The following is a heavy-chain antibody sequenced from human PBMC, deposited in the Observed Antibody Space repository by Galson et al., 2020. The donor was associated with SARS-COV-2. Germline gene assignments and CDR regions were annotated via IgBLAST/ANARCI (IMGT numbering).Heavy chain of an antibody. D-gene: IGHD3-22*01. Sequence: ASVKVSCKASGYTFTGYYLHWVRQAPGQGLEWVGWISPNSGGTNYAQKFQGRVTMTRDTSISTAYMELSRLRSDDTAVYYCARVPINQYDDSGYYFCFDYWGQGTLVTVSS. V-gene: IGHV1-2*02. J-gene: IGHJ4*02. CDR3: ARVPINQYDDSGYYFCFDY. CDR2: ISPNSGGT. CDR1: GYTFTGYY.